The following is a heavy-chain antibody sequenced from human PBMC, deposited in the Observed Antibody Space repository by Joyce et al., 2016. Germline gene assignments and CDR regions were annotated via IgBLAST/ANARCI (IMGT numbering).Heavy chain of an antibody. D-gene: IGHD6-6*01. CDR1: GFTFRSHG. V-gene: IGHV3-30*18. CDR3: AKAQGLAPIDY. CDR2: ISYDGSST. Sequence: HVQLVESGGTVVQPGRSRRLSCAVSGFTFRSHGMHWVGQAPGKGVEWVALISYDGSSTYYADSVKGRFTISRDNSKNMLYLQMNGLRVEDTAVYYCAKAQGLAPIDYWGQGTLVTVSS. J-gene: IGHJ4*02.